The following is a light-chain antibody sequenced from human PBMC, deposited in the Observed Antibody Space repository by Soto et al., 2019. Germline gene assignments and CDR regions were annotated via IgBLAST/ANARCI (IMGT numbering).Light chain of an antibody. J-gene: IGKJ2*01. CDR3: QQYNNWPYT. V-gene: IGKV3-15*01. CDR1: QHVSSN. Sequence: EIVMTQSPATLSVSPGGSATLSCRASQHVSSNFAWYRQKPGQAPTLLIYRASTRATGIPARFSGSGSGTAFTLTISSLQSEDFAVYYWQQYNNWPYTFGQGTKLESK. CDR2: RAS.